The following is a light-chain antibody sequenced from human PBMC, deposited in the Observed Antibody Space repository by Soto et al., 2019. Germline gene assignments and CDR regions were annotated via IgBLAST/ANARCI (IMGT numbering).Light chain of an antibody. V-gene: IGKV1-39*01. CDR1: QTINSY. CDR3: QKSYGAPLT. CDR2: AAS. J-gene: IGKJ3*01. Sequence: DIQMTQSPSFLSASVGDRVTITCRASQTINSYLTWYQQKPGKAPNLLIFAASSLQSGVPSRFSGSGSGTDFTLTISSLHPEDFATYSCQKSYGAPLTFAPGTRVVLK.